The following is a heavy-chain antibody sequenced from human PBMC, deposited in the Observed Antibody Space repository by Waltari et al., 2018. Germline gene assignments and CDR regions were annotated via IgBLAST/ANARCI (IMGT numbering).Heavy chain of an antibody. CDR3: ARGRDVYAGFDYNWFDP. CDR1: GYTFTTYE. J-gene: IGHJ5*02. D-gene: IGHD5-12*01. V-gene: IGHV1-8*02. Sequence: QVQLLQSGAEVKKPGASVKVSCQASGYTFTTYELNWVRQASGQGLEWMGGMNPKTGDTGLAQRFQGRVTMTRDTSFNTAYMELSTLTSEDTALYYCARGRDVYAGFDYNWFDPWGPGTLVTVSS. CDR2: MNPKTGDT.